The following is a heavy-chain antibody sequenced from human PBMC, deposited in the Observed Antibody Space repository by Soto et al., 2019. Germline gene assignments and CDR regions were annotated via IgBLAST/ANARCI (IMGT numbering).Heavy chain of an antibody. CDR2: ISYDGSNK. J-gene: IGHJ3*02. Sequence: HPGGSLRLSCAASGFTFSSYAMHWVRQAPGKGLEWVAVISYDGSNKYYADSVKGRFTISRDNSKNTLYLQMNSLRAEDTAVYYCARDGSRWFGELLSDAFDIWGQGTMVTVSS. CDR1: GFTFSSYA. V-gene: IGHV3-30-3*01. CDR3: ARDGSRWFGELLSDAFDI. D-gene: IGHD3-10*01.